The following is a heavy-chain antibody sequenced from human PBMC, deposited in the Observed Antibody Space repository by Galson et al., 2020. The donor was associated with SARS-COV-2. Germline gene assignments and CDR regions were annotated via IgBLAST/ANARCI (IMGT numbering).Heavy chain of an antibody. Sequence: GESLKTSCAASGFTFHSYAMHWVRPAPGKGLEWVAGITYEGSNKYYANFVKGRFTISRDNSKNTLYLQMNIPRAEDTAVYYGARGPPSDSITMIVVVTIGVSGGMGVWGQGTTLTVSS. D-gene: IGHD3-22*01. V-gene: IGHV3-30*04. CDR2: ITYEGSNK. J-gene: IGHJ6*02. CDR1: GFTFHSYA. CDR3: ARGPPSDSITMIVVVTIGVSGGMGV.